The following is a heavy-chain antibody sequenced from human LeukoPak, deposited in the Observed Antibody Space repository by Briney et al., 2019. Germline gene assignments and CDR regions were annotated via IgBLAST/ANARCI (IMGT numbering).Heavy chain of an antibody. Sequence: HPGGSLRLSCAASDFSFITYAMSWVRQAPGKGLEWVSTISGGGDATYYADSVKGRFTISRDNSKNTLYLQMNSLRAEDTAVYYCATIPPFGLAVDYWGQGTLVTVSS. V-gene: IGHV3-23*01. CDR1: DFSFITYA. D-gene: IGHD3-10*01. J-gene: IGHJ4*02. CDR3: ATIPPFGLAVDY. CDR2: ISGGGDAT.